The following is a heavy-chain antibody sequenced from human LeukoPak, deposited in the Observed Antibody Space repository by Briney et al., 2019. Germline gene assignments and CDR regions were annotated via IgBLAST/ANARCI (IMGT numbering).Heavy chain of an antibody. Sequence: PSETLSLPCAVYGGSFSGYYWSWIRQPPGKGLEWIGEINHSGSTNYNPSLKSRVTISVDTSKNQFSLKLSSVTAADTAVYYCARSRYYDSSGYLRTPFDYWGQGTLVTVSS. CDR2: INHSGST. CDR1: GGSFSGYY. V-gene: IGHV4-34*01. CDR3: ARSRYYDSSGYLRTPFDY. D-gene: IGHD3-22*01. J-gene: IGHJ4*02.